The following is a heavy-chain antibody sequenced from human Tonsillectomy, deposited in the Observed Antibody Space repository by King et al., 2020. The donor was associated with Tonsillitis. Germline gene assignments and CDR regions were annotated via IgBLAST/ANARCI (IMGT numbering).Heavy chain of an antibody. CDR2: NSGRGCST. CDR1: GFTFSSYA. Sequence: QLVQSGGGLVQPGGSLRLSCAASGFTFSSYAMSWVRQSPGKGLEWVSANSGRGCSTSYADSGKGRFTIYRDNSKNTRYLQMTSLRAEDTAVYYCAKDWGSKGVVITHDAFDIWGQGTMVTVSS. D-gene: IGHD3-22*01. CDR3: AKDWGSKGVVITHDAFDI. J-gene: IGHJ3*02. V-gene: IGHV3-23*04.